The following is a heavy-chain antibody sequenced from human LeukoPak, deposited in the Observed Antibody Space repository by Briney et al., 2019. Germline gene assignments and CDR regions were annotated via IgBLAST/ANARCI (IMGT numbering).Heavy chain of an antibody. Sequence: PGGSLRLSCAASGFTFDDYAMHWVRQAPGKGLEWVSLISGDGGSTYYADSVKGRFTISRDNSKNSLYLQMNSPRTEDTALYYCAKDMDDYVWGSYRSTYNYFDYWVQGTLVTVSS. V-gene: IGHV3-43*02. CDR3: AKDMDDYVWGSYRSTYNYFDY. D-gene: IGHD3-16*02. CDR2: ISGDGGST. CDR1: GFTFDDYA. J-gene: IGHJ4*02.